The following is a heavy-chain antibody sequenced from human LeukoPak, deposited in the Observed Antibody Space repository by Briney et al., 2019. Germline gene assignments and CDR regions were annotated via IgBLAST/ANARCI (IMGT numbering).Heavy chain of an antibody. D-gene: IGHD5-12*01. Sequence: PSETLSLTCTVSGGSISSYYWSWTRQPPGKGLEWIGYIYYSGSTNYNPSLKSRVTISVDTSKNQFSLKLSSVTAADTAVYYCASGYSGYDYFDYWGQGTLVTVSS. CDR3: ASGYSGYDYFDY. CDR2: IYYSGST. J-gene: IGHJ4*02. V-gene: IGHV4-59*08. CDR1: GGSISSYY.